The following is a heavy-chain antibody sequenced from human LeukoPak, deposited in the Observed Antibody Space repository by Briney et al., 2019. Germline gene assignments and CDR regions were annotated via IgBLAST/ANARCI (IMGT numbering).Heavy chain of an antibody. Sequence: GASVKVSCKASGYTFTGYYMHWVRQAPGQGLEWMGWINPNSGGTNYAQKFQGRVTMTRDTSISTAYMELNRLTSDDTAVYYCARAPVRGYHWFDPWGQGTLVTVSS. CDR3: ARAPVRGYHWFDP. J-gene: IGHJ5*02. D-gene: IGHD3-16*02. CDR2: INPNSGGT. V-gene: IGHV1-2*02. CDR1: GYTFTGYY.